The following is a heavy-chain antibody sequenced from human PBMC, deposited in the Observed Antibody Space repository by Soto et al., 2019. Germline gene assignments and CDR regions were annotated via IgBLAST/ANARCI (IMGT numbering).Heavy chain of an antibody. Sequence: PGGSLRLSCAASGFTFSGSAMHWVRQASGKGLEWVGRIRSKANSYATAYAASVKGRFTISRDDSKNTAYLQMNSLGAEDTAVYYCAKGKYKSGSLHYYYGMDVWGQGTTVTVSS. V-gene: IGHV3-73*01. CDR1: GFTFSGSA. CDR3: AKGKYKSGSLHYYYGMDV. D-gene: IGHD5-12*01. CDR2: IRSKANSYAT. J-gene: IGHJ6*02.